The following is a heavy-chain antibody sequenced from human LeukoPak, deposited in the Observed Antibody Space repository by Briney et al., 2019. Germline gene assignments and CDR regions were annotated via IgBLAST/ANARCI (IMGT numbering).Heavy chain of an antibody. CDR3: ARLFDSSGYYPTDY. V-gene: IGHV1-2*02. Sequence: ASVKVSCKASGYTFTGCYMHWVRQAPGQGLEWMGWINPNSGGTNYAQKFQGRVTMSRDTSISTAYMELSGLRSDDTAVYYCARLFDSSGYYPTDYWGQGTLVTVSS. CDR2: INPNSGGT. J-gene: IGHJ4*02. D-gene: IGHD3-22*01. CDR1: GYTFTGCY.